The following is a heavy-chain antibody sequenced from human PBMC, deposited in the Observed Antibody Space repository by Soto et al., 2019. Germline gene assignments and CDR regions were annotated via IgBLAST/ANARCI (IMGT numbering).Heavy chain of an antibody. J-gene: IGHJ6*02. CDR1: GGSTSSYY. CDR2: IYYSGST. D-gene: IGHD3-10*01. V-gene: IGHV4-59*01. CDR3: ARDSGLARQNYYYYGMDV. Sequence: SETLSLTCTVSGGSTSSYYWSWIRQPPGKGLEWIGYIYYSGSTNYNPSLKSRVTISVDTSKNQFSLKLSSVTAADTAVYYCARDSGLARQNYYYYGMDVWGQGTTVTVSS.